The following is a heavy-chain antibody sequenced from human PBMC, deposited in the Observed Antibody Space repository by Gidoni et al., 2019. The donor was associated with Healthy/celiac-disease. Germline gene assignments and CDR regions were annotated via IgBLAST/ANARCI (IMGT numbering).Heavy chain of an antibody. CDR2: ISGSCGST. V-gene: IGHV3-23*01. CDR3: ANFSLWFGEMGFDY. CDR1: GCTCSSYA. D-gene: IGHD3-10*01. J-gene: IGHJ4*02. Sequence: EVQLLESGGGLVQPGGSLRLSCAASGCTCSSYAMSWVRQAQGQGLEWVSAISGSCGSTYYADSVKGRFTLSRDNSKHTLYLQMNSLRAEDTAVYYCANFSLWFGEMGFDYWGQGTLVTVSS.